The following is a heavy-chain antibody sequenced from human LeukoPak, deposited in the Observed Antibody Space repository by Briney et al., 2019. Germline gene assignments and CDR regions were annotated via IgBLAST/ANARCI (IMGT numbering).Heavy chain of an antibody. V-gene: IGHV4-39*01. D-gene: IGHD4-11*01. Sequence: SETLSLTCSVSGGSITTSSYYWGWIRQAPEKGLEWIGSIYYTGGTYYSPSLKSRVTISVDTSKNQFSLKLTSVTAADTAVYYCARHGGTRVTLVEVYYFDYWGQGTLVTVSS. J-gene: IGHJ4*02. CDR2: IYYTGGT. CDR1: GGSITTSSYY. CDR3: ARHGGTRVTLVEVYYFDY.